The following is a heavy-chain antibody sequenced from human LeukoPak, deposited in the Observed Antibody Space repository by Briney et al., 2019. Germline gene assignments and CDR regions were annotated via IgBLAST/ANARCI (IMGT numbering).Heavy chain of an antibody. V-gene: IGHV3-21*01. CDR1: GFTFSSYS. Sequence: GGSLRLSCAASGFTFSSYSMNWVRQAPGKGPEWVSSISSSSSYIYYADSVKGRFTISRDNAKNSLYLQMNSLRAEDTAVYYCARGQWDIVVVVAHMDVWGKGTTVTVSS. J-gene: IGHJ6*03. CDR2: ISSSSSYI. D-gene: IGHD2-15*01. CDR3: ARGQWDIVVVVAHMDV.